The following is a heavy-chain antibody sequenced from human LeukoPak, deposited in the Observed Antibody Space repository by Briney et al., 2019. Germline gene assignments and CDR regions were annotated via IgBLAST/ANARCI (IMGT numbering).Heavy chain of an antibody. CDR1: GYTFTGYY. D-gene: IGHD3-3*01. CDR2: INPNSGGT. CDR3: ARLPKTYYDFWSGYPHSDAFDI. V-gene: IGHV1-2*02. J-gene: IGHJ3*02. Sequence: KISCKGSGYTFTGYYMHWVRQAPGQGLEWMGWINPNSGGTNYAQKFQGRVTMTRDTSISTAYMELSRLRSDDTAVYYCARLPKTYYDFWSGYPHSDAFDIWGQGTMVTVSS.